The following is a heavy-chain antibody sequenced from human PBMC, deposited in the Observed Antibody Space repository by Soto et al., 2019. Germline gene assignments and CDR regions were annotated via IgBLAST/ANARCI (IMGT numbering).Heavy chain of an antibody. J-gene: IGHJ5*02. V-gene: IGHV1-8*01. CDR3: ARRRPYGDGVRGNWFDP. D-gene: IGHD4-17*01. Sequence: QVQLVQSGAEVKKPGASVKVSCKASGYTFTSYDINWVRQATGQGLEWMGWMNPNSGNTGYAQKCQGRVTMTRNTSISTAYMELSSLRSEDTAAYYCARRRPYGDGVRGNWFDPWGQGPLVTVSS. CDR2: MNPNSGNT. CDR1: GYTFTSYD.